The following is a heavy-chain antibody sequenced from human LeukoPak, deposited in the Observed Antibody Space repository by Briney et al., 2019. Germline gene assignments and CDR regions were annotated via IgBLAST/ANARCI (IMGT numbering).Heavy chain of an antibody. V-gene: IGHV4-38-2*02. D-gene: IGHD5-24*01. CDR3: AREGRDSYYYYYMDV. CDR1: GYSISSGYY. CDR2: IYHSGST. J-gene: IGHJ6*03. Sequence: PSETLSLTCTVSGYSISSGYYWGWIRQPPGKGLEWIGSIYHSGSTYYNPSLKSRVTISVDTSKDQFSPKLSSVTAADTAVYYCAREGRDSYYYYYMDVWGKGTTVTVSS.